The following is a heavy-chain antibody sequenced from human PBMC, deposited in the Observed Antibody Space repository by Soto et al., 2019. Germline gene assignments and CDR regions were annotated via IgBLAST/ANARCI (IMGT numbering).Heavy chain of an antibody. V-gene: IGHV1-69*18. Sequence: QGQLVQSGAEVKKPGSSVNVSCKASGDTFSSYAISWVRQAPGKGLEWMGKIIPTFGKTNYAQKFQGRLTISADDSTSTAYMELSSLVSEDTAVYYCARDPLSSFAMDVWGQGTTVTVSS. CDR1: GDTFSSYA. D-gene: IGHD3-10*02. J-gene: IGHJ6*02. CDR2: IIPTFGKT. CDR3: ARDPLSSFAMDV.